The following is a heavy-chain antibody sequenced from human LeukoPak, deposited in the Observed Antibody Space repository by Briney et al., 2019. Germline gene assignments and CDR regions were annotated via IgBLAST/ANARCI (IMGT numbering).Heavy chain of an antibody. Sequence: SETLSLTCTVSGGSISSYYWSWIRQPAGKGLEWIGRIYTNGSTNYNPSLKSRVTMSVDTSKNQFFLKLSSVTAADTAVYYCARERRRGYYDSSGYSALDYWGQGTLVTVSS. J-gene: IGHJ4*02. V-gene: IGHV4-4*07. D-gene: IGHD3-22*01. CDR1: GGSISSYY. CDR3: ARERRRGYYDSSGYSALDY. CDR2: IYTNGST.